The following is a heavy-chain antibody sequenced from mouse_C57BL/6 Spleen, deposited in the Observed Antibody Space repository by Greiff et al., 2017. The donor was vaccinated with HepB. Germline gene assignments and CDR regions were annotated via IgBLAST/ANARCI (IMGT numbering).Heavy chain of an antibody. J-gene: IGHJ4*01. CDR1: GYAFSSSW. D-gene: IGHD1-1*01. Sequence: QVQLKESGPELVKPGASVKISCKASGYAFSSSWMNWVKQRPGKGLEWIGRIYPGDGDTNYNGKFKGKATLTADKSSSTAYMQLSSLTSEDSAVYFCAFITTVVATPMDYWGQGTSVTVSS. CDR3: AFITTVVATPMDY. CDR2: IYPGDGDT. V-gene: IGHV1-82*01.